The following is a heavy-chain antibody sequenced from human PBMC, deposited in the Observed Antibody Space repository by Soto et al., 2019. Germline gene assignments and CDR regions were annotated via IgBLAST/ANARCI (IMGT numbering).Heavy chain of an antibody. Sequence: SETLSLTCSVSGDSINSDNYYWGWIRQPPGKGLEWIGSIYYRGNTYYNPSLKTRVTISLDKSKSQFSLKLNSVTAAESAVYLCSRLEGLATISYYFYYWGQGNLVTVSS. CDR2: IYYRGNT. V-gene: IGHV4-39*01. J-gene: IGHJ4*02. CDR3: SRLEGLATISYYFYY. D-gene: IGHD3-3*01. CDR1: GDSINSDNYY.